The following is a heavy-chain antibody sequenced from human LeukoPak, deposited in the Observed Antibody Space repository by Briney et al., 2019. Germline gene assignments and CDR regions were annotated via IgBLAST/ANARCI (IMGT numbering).Heavy chain of an antibody. CDR2: INSDGINT. J-gene: IGHJ5*02. D-gene: IGHD3-22*01. CDR3: ARDLGQYYDTSDNWFDP. CDR1: GFTFSNYW. V-gene: IGHV3-74*01. Sequence: GGSLRLSCAASGFTFSNYWMHWVRQAPGKGLVWVSRINSDGINTSYADSVEGRFTISRDNAKNTLNLQMNSLRAEDTAVHYCARDLGQYYDTSDNWFDPWGQGTLVTVSS.